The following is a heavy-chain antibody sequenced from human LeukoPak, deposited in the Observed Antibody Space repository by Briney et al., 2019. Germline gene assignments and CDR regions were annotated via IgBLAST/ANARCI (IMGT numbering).Heavy chain of an antibody. V-gene: IGHV4-39*01. CDR2: IYNTAST. CDR3: ATKKTMVTTAGWLAP. Sequence: SETLSLTCTVSGASISSGTYYWAWIRQSPGKGLEWIGSIYNTASTYYTPSLKGRLTLSVDTSKNQISLELRPVTAADAAMYYCATKKTMVTTAGWLAPWGQGTLVIVSS. D-gene: IGHD4/OR15-4a*01. J-gene: IGHJ5*02. CDR1: GASISSGTYY.